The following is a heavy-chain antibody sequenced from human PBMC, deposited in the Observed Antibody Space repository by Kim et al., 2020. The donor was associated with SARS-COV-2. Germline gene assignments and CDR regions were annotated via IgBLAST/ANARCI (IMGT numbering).Heavy chain of an antibody. J-gene: IGHJ5*02. CDR2: INHSGST. CDR3: ARGRYYYDSSGYYYKLRPNNWFDP. D-gene: IGHD3-22*01. CDR1: GGSFSVYY. V-gene: IGHV4-34*01. Sequence: SETLSLTCAVYGGSFSVYYWSWIRQPPGKGLEWIGEINHSGSTHYNPSLKSRVTISVDTSKNQFSLKLSSVTAADTAVYYCARGRYYYDSSGYYYKLRPNNWFDPWGKGTLVTVSS.